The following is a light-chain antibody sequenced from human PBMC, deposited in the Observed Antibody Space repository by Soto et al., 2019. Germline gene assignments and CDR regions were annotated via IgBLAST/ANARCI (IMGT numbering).Light chain of an antibody. CDR2: DAS. J-gene: IGKJ4*01. Sequence: EFVLTQSPGTLSLSPGERATLSCRASQTVRNNYLAWYQQKPGQAPRLLIYDASSRATGIPDRFSGGGSGTDFTLTISRLEPEDFAVYYCQQSSSYMLTFGGGTKVDNK. CDR3: QQSSSYMLT. V-gene: IGKV3-20*01. CDR1: QTVRNNY.